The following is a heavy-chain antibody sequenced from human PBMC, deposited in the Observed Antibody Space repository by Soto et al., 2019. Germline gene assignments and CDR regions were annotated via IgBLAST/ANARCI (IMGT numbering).Heavy chain of an antibody. V-gene: IGHV3-23*01. CDR3: AKGMANKVLGVDTLFDF. J-gene: IGHJ4*02. D-gene: IGHD3-3*01. CDR2: ISGSASAT. Sequence: GGSLRLSCATSGFSFSNYAMSWVRQAPGKGLEWVSLISGSASATHYADSVKGRFTISRDNSKRTVYLQLNSLRAEDTAVYYCAKGMANKVLGVDTLFDFWGRGTLVTVSS. CDR1: GFSFSNYA.